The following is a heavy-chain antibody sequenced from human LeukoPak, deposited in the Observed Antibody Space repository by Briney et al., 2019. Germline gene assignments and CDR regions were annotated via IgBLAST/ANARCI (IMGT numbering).Heavy chain of an antibody. D-gene: IGHD3-10*01. CDR1: GFTFSSYN. V-gene: IGHV3-21*01. CDR2: ISLVSGHI. Sequence: GGSLRLSCAASGFTFSSYNMNWVRQAPGKRLEWVSSISLVSGHIYYAESVKGRFTISRDNAKNSLYLQMNSLRVEDTAVYYCASSGKRPVPDFDYWGQGTLVTVSS. J-gene: IGHJ4*02. CDR3: ASSGKRPVPDFDY.